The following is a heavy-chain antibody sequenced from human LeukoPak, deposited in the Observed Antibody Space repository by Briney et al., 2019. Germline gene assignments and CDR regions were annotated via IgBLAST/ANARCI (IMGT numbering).Heavy chain of an antibody. CDR3: ARCEWELLPNY. CDR1: GYTLTELS. V-gene: IGHV1-24*01. CDR2: FDPEDGET. J-gene: IGHJ4*02. D-gene: IGHD1-26*01. Sequence: ASVKVSCKVSGYTLTELSMHWVRQAPGKGLEWMGGFDPEDGETIYAQKFQGRVTITADKSTSTAYMELSSLRSEDTAVYYCARCEWELLPNYWGQGTLVTVSS.